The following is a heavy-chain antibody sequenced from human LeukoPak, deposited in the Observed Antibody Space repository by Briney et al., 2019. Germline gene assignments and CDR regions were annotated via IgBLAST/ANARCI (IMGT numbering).Heavy chain of an antibody. CDR3: ARGPKISSGWYPGRSGHDY. Sequence: PSETLSLTCAVYGGSFSGYYWSWIRQPPGKGLEWIGEINHSGSTNYNPSLKSRVTISVDTSKNQFSLKLSSVTAADTAVYYCARGPKISSGWYPGRSGHDYWGQGTLVTVSS. D-gene: IGHD6-19*01. J-gene: IGHJ4*02. CDR2: INHSGST. CDR1: GGSFSGYY. V-gene: IGHV4-34*01.